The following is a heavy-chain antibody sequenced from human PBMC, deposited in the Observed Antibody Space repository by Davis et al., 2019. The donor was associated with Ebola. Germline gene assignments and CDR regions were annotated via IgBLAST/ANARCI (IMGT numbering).Heavy chain of an antibody. J-gene: IGHJ4*02. V-gene: IGHV3-74*01. Sequence: GESLKISCAASGFILSNYAMHWVRQAPGKGLMWVSRISPDGGRTGYADSVKGRFTISRDNAKNTLYLQMNSLRAEDTAIYYCARRPDSYSNSYRGQGTLVTVSS. CDR1: GFILSNYA. CDR3: ARRPDSYSNSY. D-gene: IGHD6-6*01. CDR2: ISPDGGRT.